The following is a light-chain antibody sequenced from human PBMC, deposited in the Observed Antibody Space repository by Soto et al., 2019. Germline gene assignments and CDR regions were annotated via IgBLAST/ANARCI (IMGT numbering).Light chain of an antibody. V-gene: IGKV1-39*01. CDR3: QQTYSTPWT. CDR1: QTISTY. CDR2: ASS. Sequence: DIQMTQSPSSLSASVGDIVTITCRASQTISTYLNWYQEKPGKAPNLLIYASSILQSGVPSRFSGSGSGTDFTLTISSLQPEDFATYYCQQTYSTPWTFGQGTKVEIK. J-gene: IGKJ1*01.